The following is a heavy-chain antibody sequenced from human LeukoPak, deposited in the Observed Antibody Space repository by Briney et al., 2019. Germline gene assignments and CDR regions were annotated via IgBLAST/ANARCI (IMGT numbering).Heavy chain of an antibody. CDR3: ARPPPRLDGSGWYYFDY. V-gene: IGHV3-7*04. D-gene: IGHD6-19*01. J-gene: IGHJ4*02. Sequence: GRSLRLSCAASGFTFSYYWMTWVRQAAGKGREWVANIKQDGSEKNYADCVEGRFTISRDNAKDSLYLPLSRLRAGDTAVYYCARPPPRLDGSGWYYFDYWGEGNLVTVSS. CDR2: IKQDGSEK. CDR1: GFTFSYYW.